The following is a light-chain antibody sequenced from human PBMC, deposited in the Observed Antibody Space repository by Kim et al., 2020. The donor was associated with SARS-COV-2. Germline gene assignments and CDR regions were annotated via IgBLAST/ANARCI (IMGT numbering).Light chain of an antibody. J-gene: IGKJ4*01. CDR2: AAS. Sequence: SSVGNRVPITCRASQDITDYLVWFQQTAGKAPKSLIYAASNLESGVPSHFSGSGSGTDFTLTISSLQPEDFATYYCQQYKTYPPTFGGRTKVDIK. CDR1: QDITDY. V-gene: IGKV1-16*02. CDR3: QQYKTYPPT.